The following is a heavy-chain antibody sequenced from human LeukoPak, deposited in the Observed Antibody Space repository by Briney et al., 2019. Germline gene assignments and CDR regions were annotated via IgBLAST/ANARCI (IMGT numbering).Heavy chain of an antibody. J-gene: IGHJ4*02. CDR1: GFTFSRYS. Sequence: GGSLRLSCAASGFTFSRYSMNWVRQAPGKGLEWVSSISISSSYIYYADSVKGRFTISRDNSKNTLYLQMNSLRAEDTAVYYCAKNSARLGIQLWSDYWGQGTLVTVSS. V-gene: IGHV3-21*01. CDR2: ISISSSYI. CDR3: AKNSARLGIQLWSDY. D-gene: IGHD5-18*01.